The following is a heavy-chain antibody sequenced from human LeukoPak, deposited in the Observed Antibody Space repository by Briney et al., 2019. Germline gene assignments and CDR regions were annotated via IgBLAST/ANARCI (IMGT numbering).Heavy chain of an antibody. CDR3: TRDRSRAEDD. CDR1: GFTFSHYG. CDR2: INQGGSDK. J-gene: IGHJ4*02. Sequence: QPGRSLRLSCAASGFTFSHYGMHWVRQAPGKGLERVANINQGGSDKYYVDSVKGRFTISRDNANNLLYLQMNSLRGEDTAVYYCTRDRSRAEDDWGQGTLVTVSS. D-gene: IGHD1-14*01. V-gene: IGHV3-7*01.